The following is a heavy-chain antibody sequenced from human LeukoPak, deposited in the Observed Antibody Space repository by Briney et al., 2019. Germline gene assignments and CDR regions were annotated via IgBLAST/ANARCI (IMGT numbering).Heavy chain of an antibody. V-gene: IGHV3-9*01. D-gene: IGHD3-10*01. J-gene: IGHJ6*02. Sequence: GGSLRLSCAASGFTFDDYAMHWVRHAPGKGLEWVSGISWNSGSIGYADSVKGRFTISRDNAKNSLYLQMNSLRAEDTALYYCAKVSGYYYGSGSRYYYYGMDVWGQGTTVTVSS. CDR2: ISWNSGSI. CDR1: GFTFDDYA. CDR3: AKVSGYYYGSGSRYYYYGMDV.